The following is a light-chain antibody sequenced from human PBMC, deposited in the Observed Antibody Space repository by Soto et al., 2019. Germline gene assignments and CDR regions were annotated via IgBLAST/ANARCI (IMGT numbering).Light chain of an antibody. V-gene: IGKV1-5*03. J-gene: IGKJ1*01. CDR1: QGVSSW. Sequence: DIQLTQSPSTLSASVGERVTITCRASQGVSSWLAWYQQKPGKAPKLLIYESSSLKSGVPSRFRGSASGTEFTLTISSLQPDDFATYYCQQYNVYPWTFGQGTKV. CDR3: QQYNVYPWT. CDR2: ESS.